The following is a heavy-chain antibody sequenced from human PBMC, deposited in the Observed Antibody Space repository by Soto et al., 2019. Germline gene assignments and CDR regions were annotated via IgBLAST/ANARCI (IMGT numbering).Heavy chain of an antibody. CDR1: GYRSTSYG. J-gene: IGHJ3*02. CDR3: ARRRGYAFDI. Sequence: VSVKVSCKASGYRSTSYGINWVRQAPGQGLEWMGLMNPNGGNRGYAQKFEDRVTMTRNTSISTAYMELSSLRSEDTAVYYCARRRGYAFDIWGQGTMVTVSS. CDR2: MNPNGGNR. V-gene: IGHV1-8*01.